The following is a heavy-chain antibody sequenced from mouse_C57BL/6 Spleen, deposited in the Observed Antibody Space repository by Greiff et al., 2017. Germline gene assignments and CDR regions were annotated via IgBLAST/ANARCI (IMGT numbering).Heavy chain of an antibody. CDR3: ARGDYYGSSEFAY. J-gene: IGHJ3*01. Sequence: QVQLQQPGAELVKPGASVKMSCKASGYTFTSYWITWVKQRPGQGLEWIGDIYPGSGSTNYNEKFKSKATLTVDTSSSPAYMQLSSLTSEDSAVYYCARGDYYGSSEFAYWGQVTLVTVSA. D-gene: IGHD1-1*01. CDR1: GYTFTSYW. CDR2: IYPGSGST. V-gene: IGHV1-55*01.